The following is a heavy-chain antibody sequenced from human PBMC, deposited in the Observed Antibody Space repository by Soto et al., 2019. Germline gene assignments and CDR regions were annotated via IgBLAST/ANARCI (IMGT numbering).Heavy chain of an antibody. CDR3: ARGNVANYFEP. D-gene: IGHD3-10*01. CDR2: IYPSNSRV. J-gene: IGHJ5*02. CDR1: GYTFSTYW. V-gene: IGHV5-51*01. Sequence: PXESLKISCKSSGYTFSTYWIVWVRQMPGKGLEWMGIIYPSNSRVNYNPSVQGQITLSADKSLSTTYLQWSSLKASDTAIYFCARGNVANYFEPWGQGNPATVSS.